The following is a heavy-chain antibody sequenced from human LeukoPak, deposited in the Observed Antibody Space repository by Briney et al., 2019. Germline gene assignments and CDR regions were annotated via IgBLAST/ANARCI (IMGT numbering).Heavy chain of an antibody. J-gene: IGHJ3*01. D-gene: IGHD3-9*01. Sequence: GGSLRLSCAASRCTLRGYGVLWLRQAPGKGLQWAAVIRYDGTNKYYADSVKGRFTISRDNSKNTLYLQMNSVKATRTAGHFCARTLTILDAFDVWVKGTVVTVSS. V-gene: IGHV3-33*01. CDR1: RCTLRGYG. CDR2: IRYDGTNK. CDR3: ARTLTILDAFDV.